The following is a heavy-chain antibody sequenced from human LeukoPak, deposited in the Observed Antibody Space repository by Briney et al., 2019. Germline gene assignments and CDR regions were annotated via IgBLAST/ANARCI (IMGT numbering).Heavy chain of an antibody. CDR1: GGSISSSNW. D-gene: IGHD2-21*01. CDR3: ARVIIPYNWFDP. Sequence: PSETLSLTCAVSGGSISSSNWWSWVRQPPGKGLEWIGEIYHSGSTNYNPSLKSRVTISVDKSKNQFSLKLSSVTAADTAVYYRARVIIPYNWFDPWGQGTLVTVSS. CDR2: IYHSGST. V-gene: IGHV4-4*02. J-gene: IGHJ5*02.